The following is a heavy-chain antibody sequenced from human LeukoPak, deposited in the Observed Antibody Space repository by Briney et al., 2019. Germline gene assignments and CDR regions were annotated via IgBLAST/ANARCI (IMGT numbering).Heavy chain of an antibody. D-gene: IGHD3-22*01. CDR1: GGSFSGYY. V-gene: IGHV4-34*01. Sequence: SETLSLTCAVYGGSFSGYYWSWISQPPGKGLEWIGEINHSGSTNYNPSLKSRVTISVDTSKNQFSLKLSSVTAADTAVYYCARGRERRPAGGYYTNLDYWGQGTLVTVSS. J-gene: IGHJ4*02. CDR3: ARGRERRPAGGYYTNLDY. CDR2: INHSGST.